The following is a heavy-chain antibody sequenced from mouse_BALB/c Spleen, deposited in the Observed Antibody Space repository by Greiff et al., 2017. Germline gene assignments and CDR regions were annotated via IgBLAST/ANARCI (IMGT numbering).Heavy chain of an antibody. CDR1: GFTFTDYY. CDR3: ARAYGNYAWFAY. CDR2: IRNKANGYTT. D-gene: IGHD2-1*01. Sequence: DVHLVESGGGLVQPGGSLRLSCATSGFTFTDYYMSWVRQPPGKALEWLGFIRNKANGYTTEYSASVKGRFTISRDNSQSILYLQMNTLRAEDSATYYCARAYGNYAWFAYWGQGTLVTVSA. J-gene: IGHJ3*01. V-gene: IGHV7-3*02.